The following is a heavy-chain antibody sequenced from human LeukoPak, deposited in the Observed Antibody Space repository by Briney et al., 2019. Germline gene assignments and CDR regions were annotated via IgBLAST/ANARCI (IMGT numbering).Heavy chain of an antibody. CDR1: GXSISXGGYY. Sequence: VXGXSISXGGYYWXXXXQHPXXXXXGIGYIYYSGNTYYNPSLSSRVTISVDTSKNQFSLNLSSVTAADTAMYYCARDGANTAVVPGPWGQGTLVTVSS. CDR3: ARDGANTAVVPGP. CDR2: IYYSGNT. J-gene: IGHJ4*02. D-gene: IGHD5-18*01. V-gene: IGHV4-31*02.